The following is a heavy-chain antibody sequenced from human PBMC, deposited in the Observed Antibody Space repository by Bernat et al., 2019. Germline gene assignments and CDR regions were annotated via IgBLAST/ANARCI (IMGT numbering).Heavy chain of an antibody. CDR1: GFTFSSYA. V-gene: IGHV3-23*01. D-gene: IGHD6-19*01. J-gene: IGHJ4*02. CDR2: FSGSGGSK. Sequence: EVQLLESGGGLVQPGGSLRLSCAASGFTFSSYAMSWVRQAPGKGLEWVSAFSGSGGSKYSADAVKGRFTISRDNSKNTLYLQMNSPRAEDTVVYCGAKEGDSSGCSATAGNFDYWGQGTLVTVSS. CDR3: AKEGDSSGCSATAGNFDY.